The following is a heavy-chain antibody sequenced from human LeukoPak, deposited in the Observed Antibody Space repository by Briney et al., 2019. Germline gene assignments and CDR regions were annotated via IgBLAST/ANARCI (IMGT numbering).Heavy chain of an antibody. D-gene: IGHD5-12*01. Sequence: GGSLRLSCAASGFTFSSYSMMWVRQAPGKGLEWVSYISSSGSTIYYADSVKGRFTISRDNAKNSLYLQMNSLRAEDTAVYYCARAPMWLRAIFDYWGQGTLVTVSS. CDR3: ARAPMWLRAIFDY. J-gene: IGHJ4*02. V-gene: IGHV3-48*04. CDR1: GFTFSSYS. CDR2: ISSSGSTI.